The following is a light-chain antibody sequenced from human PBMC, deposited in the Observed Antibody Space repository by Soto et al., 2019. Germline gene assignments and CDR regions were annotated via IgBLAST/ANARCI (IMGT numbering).Light chain of an antibody. V-gene: IGLV2-14*03. Sequence: QSALTQPASVSGSPGQSITISCTGTSSDVGGYNYVSWYQQHPGKAPKLMVFDVSNRPSWVSNRFSGSKSGNTASLTISGLQAEDEADYYCNSYTSSSTLVFGGGTNLTVL. J-gene: IGLJ2*01. CDR1: SSDVGGYNY. CDR2: DVS. CDR3: NSYTSSSTLV.